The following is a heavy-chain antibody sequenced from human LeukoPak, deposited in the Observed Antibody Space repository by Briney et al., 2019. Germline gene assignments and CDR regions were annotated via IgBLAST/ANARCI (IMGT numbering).Heavy chain of an antibody. CDR3: ATTSTAAADNYYYYYMDV. D-gene: IGHD6-13*01. V-gene: IGHV1-18*01. Sequence: GASVKVSCKASGGTFSSYAISWVRQAPGQGLEWMGWISAYDGYTDYAQNLQFRVTMTTDTSTSTAYMELSSLRSEDTAVYYCATTSTAAADNYYYYYMDVWGKGTTVTVSS. J-gene: IGHJ6*03. CDR1: GGTFSSYA. CDR2: ISAYDGYT.